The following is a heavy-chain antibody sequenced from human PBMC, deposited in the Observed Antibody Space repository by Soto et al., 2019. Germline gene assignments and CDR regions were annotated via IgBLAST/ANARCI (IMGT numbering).Heavy chain of an antibody. Sequence: EVQLVESGGALVQPGGPLRLSCAASGFTFRSYDMHWVRQISGKGLEWVSAISVAGNPHYSDSVQGRVAISRENARNSLYLQMNSLRVGDTAVYYCAREIEATGYWYFDLWGRGTLVTVSS. J-gene: IGHJ2*01. V-gene: IGHV3-13*05. CDR1: GFTFRSYD. D-gene: IGHD1-1*01. CDR3: AREIEATGYWYFDL. CDR2: ISVAGNP.